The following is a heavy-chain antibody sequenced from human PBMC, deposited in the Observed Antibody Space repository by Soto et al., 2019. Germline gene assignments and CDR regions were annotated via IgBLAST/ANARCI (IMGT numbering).Heavy chain of an antibody. CDR2: INAGNGNT. J-gene: IGHJ4*02. CDR3: ARSIVVVTALDY. V-gene: IGHV1-3*01. Sequence: QVQLVQSGAEVKKPGASVKVSCKASGYTFTSYAMHWVRQAPGQRLEWMGWINAGNGNTKYSQKFQGRVTITRDTAASTAYMELSSLRSEDTAVYYCARSIVVVTALDYWGQVTLDTVSS. CDR1: GYTFTSYA. D-gene: IGHD2-21*02.